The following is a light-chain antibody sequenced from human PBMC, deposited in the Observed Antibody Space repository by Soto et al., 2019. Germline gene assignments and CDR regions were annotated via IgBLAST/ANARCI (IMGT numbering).Light chain of an antibody. CDR2: DAS. CDR3: QQYNRYPWT. CDR1: QTLFRW. V-gene: IGKV1-5*01. J-gene: IGKJ1*01. Sequence: DIQMTQSPSTLSASVRDRVTITCRSNQTLFRWLAWYQQRPGQTPNLLISDASDLQSGFPSRFSGSGYGAEFTLTIGRLQPDDFATYYCQQYNRYPWTFGQGTKVEV.